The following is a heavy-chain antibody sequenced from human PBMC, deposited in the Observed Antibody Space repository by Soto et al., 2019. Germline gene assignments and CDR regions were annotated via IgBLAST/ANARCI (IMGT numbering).Heavy chain of an antibody. V-gene: IGHV4-39*01. D-gene: IGHD2-15*01. CDR1: GGSINSGSYY. Sequence: SETLSLTCTVSGGSINSGSYYWGWVRQPPGKGLEWVGNIYSSGTTVHNPSLKGPVIISVDTSTNKFSQTLNSVTAADTAIYYCALGYCSSGTCGDLDYWGQGTLVTVSS. J-gene: IGHJ4*02. CDR3: ALGYCSSGTCGDLDY. CDR2: IYSSGTT.